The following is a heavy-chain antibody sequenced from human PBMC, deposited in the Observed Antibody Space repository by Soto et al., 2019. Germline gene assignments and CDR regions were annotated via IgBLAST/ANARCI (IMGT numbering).Heavy chain of an antibody. D-gene: IGHD3-10*01. CDR1: GGSISSSSYY. Sequence: PSETLSLTCTVSGGSISSSSYYWGWIRQPPGKGLEWIGSIYYSGSTYYSPSLKSRVTISVDTSKNQFSLKLSSVTAADTAVYYCARHDGYGSGSNPSLPFSYYMDVWGKGTTVTVSS. J-gene: IGHJ6*03. CDR3: ARHDGYGSGSNPSLPFSYYMDV. V-gene: IGHV4-39*01. CDR2: IYYSGST.